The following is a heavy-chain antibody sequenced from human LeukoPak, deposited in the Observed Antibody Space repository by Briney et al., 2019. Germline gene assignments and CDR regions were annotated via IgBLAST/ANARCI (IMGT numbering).Heavy chain of an antibody. J-gene: IGHJ4*02. Sequence: SETLSLTCAVSGYSISSGYYWGWIRQPPGKGLEWIGSIYHSGSTNYNPSLKSRVTISVDTSKNQFSLKLSSVTAADTAVYYCATLPRIAAPNWGQGTLVTVSS. CDR3: ATLPRIAAPN. V-gene: IGHV4-38-2*01. D-gene: IGHD6-13*01. CDR1: GYSISSGYY. CDR2: IYHSGST.